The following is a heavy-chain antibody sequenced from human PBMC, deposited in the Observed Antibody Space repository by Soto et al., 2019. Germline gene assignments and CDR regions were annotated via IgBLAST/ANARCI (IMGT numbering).Heavy chain of an antibody. V-gene: IGHV1-69*06. D-gene: IGHD1-26*01. Sequence: QVQLVQSGAEAKKPGASVKVSCKASGGTFSTYAFTWVRQAPGQGLQWKGGVIPIFGTANYAKKFEVRVTITADKATSTDYMELSSMRSEDTVVYYCASENSGTYSPTPYCMEYWGQGTLVTVSS. J-gene: IGHJ4*02. CDR3: ASENSGTYSPTPYCMEY. CDR2: VIPIFGTA. CDR1: GGTFSTYA.